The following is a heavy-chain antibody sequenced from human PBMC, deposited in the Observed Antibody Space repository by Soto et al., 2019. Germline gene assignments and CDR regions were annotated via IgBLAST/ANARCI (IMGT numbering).Heavy chain of an antibody. CDR3: ARGAGEGLGSDAFDI. Sequence: ASVKVSCKASGYTFTGYYMHWVRQAPGQGLEWMGWINPNSGGTNYAQKFQGWVTMTRDTSISTAYMELSRLRSDDTAVYYCARGAGEGLGSDAFDIWGQGTMVTVSS. D-gene: IGHD7-27*01. CDR2: INPNSGGT. CDR1: GYTFTGYY. J-gene: IGHJ3*02. V-gene: IGHV1-2*04.